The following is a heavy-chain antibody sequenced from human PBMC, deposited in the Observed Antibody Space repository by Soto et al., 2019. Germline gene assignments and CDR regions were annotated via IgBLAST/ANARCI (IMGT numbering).Heavy chain of an antibody. CDR2: ISNSGST. Sequence: QMHLQESGPGLVKPSETLSLTCTVSGGSVTSDEDYWTWIRQCPGKGLEWIGYISNSGSTGYNPSLKTRLSMSVDRSKTQFTLKLTSVTAADTAVYFGATESGSTYGYFDHWGQGTQVTVSS. V-gene: IGHV4-30-4*01. CDR1: GGSVTSDEDY. CDR3: ATESGSTYGYFDH. J-gene: IGHJ4*02. D-gene: IGHD5-18*01.